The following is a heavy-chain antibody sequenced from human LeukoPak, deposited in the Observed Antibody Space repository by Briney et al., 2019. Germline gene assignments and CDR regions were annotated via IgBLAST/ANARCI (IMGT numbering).Heavy chain of an antibody. CDR2: IIPIFGTA. D-gene: IGHD1-26*01. CDR3: AIIGGGGYYNSTPAFDI. CDR1: GGTFSSYA. Sequence: SVKVSCKASGGTFSSYAISWVRQAPGQGLEWMGGIIPIFGTANYAQKFQGRVTITTDESTSTAYMELSSLRSEDTAVYYCAIIGGGGYYNSTPAFDIWGQGTMVTVSS. V-gene: IGHV1-69*05. J-gene: IGHJ3*02.